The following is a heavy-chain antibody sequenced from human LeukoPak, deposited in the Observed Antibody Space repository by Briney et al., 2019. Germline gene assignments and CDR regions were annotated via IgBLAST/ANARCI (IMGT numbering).Heavy chain of an antibody. J-gene: IGHJ4*02. Sequence: GASVKFSCKASGYTFTSYYMHWVRQAPGQGLEWMGIINPSGGSTTYAQKFQGRVTMTRDTSTSTVYMELRSLRSDDTAVYYCARAYRPPPRITMVRGVPALDYWGQGTLVTVSS. CDR1: GYTFTSYY. CDR3: ARAYRPPPRITMVRGVPALDY. CDR2: INPSGGST. D-gene: IGHD3-10*01. V-gene: IGHV1-46*01.